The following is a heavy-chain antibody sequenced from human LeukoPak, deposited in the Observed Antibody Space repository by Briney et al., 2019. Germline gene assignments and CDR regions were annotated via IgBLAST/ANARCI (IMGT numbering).Heavy chain of an antibody. CDR1: GGSISSSSYY. V-gene: IGHV4-39*01. CDR3: ARRTFYGGDYFDY. CDR2: INYSGST. Sequence: PSETLSLTCTVSGGSISSSSYYWGWIRQPPGKGLEWIGSINYSGSTYYNPSLKSRVTISVDTSKNQFSLKLRSVTAADTAVYYCARRTFYGGDYFDYWGQGTLVTVSS. J-gene: IGHJ4*02. D-gene: IGHD4-23*01.